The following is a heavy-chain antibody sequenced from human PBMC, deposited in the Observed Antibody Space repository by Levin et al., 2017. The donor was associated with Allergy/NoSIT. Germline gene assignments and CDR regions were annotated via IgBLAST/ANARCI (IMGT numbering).Heavy chain of an antibody. Sequence: GESLKISCKASGYTFTSYYMHWVRQAPGQGLEWMGIINPSGGSTSYAQKFQGRVTMTRDTSTSTVYMELSSLRSEDTAVYYCARGGGDYSLNQFEYFQHWGQGTLVTVSS. CDR1: GYTFTSYY. D-gene: IGHD2-21*02. V-gene: IGHV1-46*01. J-gene: IGHJ1*01. CDR2: INPSGGST. CDR3: ARGGGDYSLNQFEYFQH.